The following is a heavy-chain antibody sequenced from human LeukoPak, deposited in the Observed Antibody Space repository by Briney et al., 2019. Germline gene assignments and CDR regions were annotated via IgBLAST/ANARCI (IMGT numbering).Heavy chain of an antibody. CDR2: IRSGSDVT. CDR1: GVILRNYD. D-gene: IGHD2-21*01. V-gene: IGHV3-23*01. CDR3: AKPLGIHAFDF. Sequence: GGSLRLSCAASGVILRNYDMTWVRQAPGKGLEWVSTIRSGSDVTYYADSVKGRFTISRDSSKYTVYFQMNSLRAEDTAIYYCAKPLGIHAFDFWGQGTMVTVSS. J-gene: IGHJ3*01.